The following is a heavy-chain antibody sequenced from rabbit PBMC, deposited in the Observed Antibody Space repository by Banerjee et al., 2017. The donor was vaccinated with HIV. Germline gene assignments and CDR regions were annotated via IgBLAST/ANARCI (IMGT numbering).Heavy chain of an antibody. CDR2: IYAGSSGST. J-gene: IGHJ3*01. D-gene: IGHD4-1*01. V-gene: IGHV1S45*01. Sequence: QEQLEESGGDLVKPEGSLTLTCKASGVDFFSYYYMCWVRQAPGKGLEWIGCIYAGSSGSTYYASWAKGRFTISKTSSTTVTLQMTSLTAADTAIYSCARTDDSSGWTRLDLWGPGTLVTVS. CDR3: ARTDDSSGWTRLDL. CDR1: GVDFFSYYY.